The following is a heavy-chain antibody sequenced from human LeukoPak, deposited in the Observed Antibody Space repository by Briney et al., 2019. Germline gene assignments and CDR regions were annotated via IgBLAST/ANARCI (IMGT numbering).Heavy chain of an antibody. Sequence: GGSLRLSCAASGFTVSSNYMSWVRQAPGKGLEWVSVIYSGGSTYYADSVKGRFTISRDNSKNTLYLQMNSLRAEDTAVYYCARSRGGFNFYDYWGQGTLVTVSS. CDR3: ARSRGGFNFYDY. J-gene: IGHJ4*02. V-gene: IGHV3-53*01. CDR2: IYSGGST. D-gene: IGHD5-24*01. CDR1: GFTVSSNY.